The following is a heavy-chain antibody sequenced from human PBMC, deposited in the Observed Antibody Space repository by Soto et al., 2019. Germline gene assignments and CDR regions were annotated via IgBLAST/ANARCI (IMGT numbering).Heavy chain of an antibody. CDR3: ARELGSSYYYGMDV. CDR2: IWYDGSNK. CDR1: GFTFSSYG. D-gene: IGHD6-13*01. J-gene: IGHJ6*02. Sequence: GGSLRLSCAASGFTFSSYGMHWVRQAPGKGLEWVAVIWYDGSNKYYADSVKGRFTISRDNSKNTLYLQMNSLRAEDTAVYYCARELGSSYYYGMDVWGQGTTVTVSS. V-gene: IGHV3-33*01.